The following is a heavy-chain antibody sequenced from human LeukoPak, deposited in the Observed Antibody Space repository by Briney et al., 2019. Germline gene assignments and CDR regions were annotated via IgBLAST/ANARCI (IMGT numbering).Heavy chain of an antibody. CDR3: PKDHEPGYYYFDS. D-gene: IGHD5-18*01. Sequence: GGSLRLSCAASGFTFSSYGMSWVRQAPGKGLEWVSAISGSGGSTYYADSVEGRFTISRDNSKNTLYLQMTSLRAEDTAVYYCPKDHEPGYYYFDSWAQGPLVTVPS. CDR1: GFTFSSYG. V-gene: IGHV3-23*01. J-gene: IGHJ4*02. CDR2: ISGSGGST.